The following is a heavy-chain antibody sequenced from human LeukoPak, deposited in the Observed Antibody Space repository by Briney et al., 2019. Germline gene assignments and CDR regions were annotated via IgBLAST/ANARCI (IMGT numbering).Heavy chain of an antibody. CDR1: GFTFSSYA. D-gene: IGHD3-22*01. J-gene: IGHJ4*02. CDR3: AKDTMTEPS. CDR2: IYSGGST. Sequence: GGSLRLSCAASGFTFSSYAMSWVRQAPGKGLEWVSVIYSGGSTYYADSVKGRFTISRDNSKNTLYLQMNSLRAEDTAVYYCAKDTMTEPSWGQGTLVTVSS. V-gene: IGHV3-23*03.